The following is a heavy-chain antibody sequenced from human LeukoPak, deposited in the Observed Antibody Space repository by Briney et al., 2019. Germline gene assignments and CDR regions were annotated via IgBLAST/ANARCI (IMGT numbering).Heavy chain of an antibody. J-gene: IGHJ4*02. V-gene: IGHV4-39*07. CDR3: AGERGEEYSSGWYKTNYFYN. CDR2: GDYSGGT. Sequence: EASETLSLTCTVSGDSFTSVTDYWAWIRQPPGKGLEWIASGDYSGGTYYNPSLESRVAISADMSKNQISLKLTSVTGADTAVYYCAGERGEEYSSGWYKTNYFYNWGRGIRVTVSS. D-gene: IGHD6-19*01. CDR1: GDSFTSVTDY.